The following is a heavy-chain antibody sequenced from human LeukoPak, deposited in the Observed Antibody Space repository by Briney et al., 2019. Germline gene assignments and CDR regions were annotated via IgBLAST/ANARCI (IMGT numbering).Heavy chain of an antibody. Sequence: PGGSLRLSCAASGFTFSSYAMSWVRQAPGKGLEWVSAISGSGGSTYYADSVKGRFTISRDNSKNTLYLQVNSLRAEDTAVYYCAKHIVVVPAAISHAFDIWGQGTMVTVSS. CDR3: AKHIVVVPAAISHAFDI. J-gene: IGHJ3*02. CDR1: GFTFSSYA. D-gene: IGHD2-2*01. CDR2: ISGSGGST. V-gene: IGHV3-23*01.